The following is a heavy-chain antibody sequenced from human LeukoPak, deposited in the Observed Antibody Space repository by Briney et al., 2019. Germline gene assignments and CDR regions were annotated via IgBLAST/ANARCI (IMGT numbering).Heavy chain of an antibody. CDR3: ARGTRITLLRGSPNDAFDI. CDR1: GFTLSSYT. D-gene: IGHD3-10*01. J-gene: IGHJ3*02. CDR2: ISSSSSYI. V-gene: IGHV3-21*01. Sequence: GGSLRLSCAASGFTLSSYTMNWVRQAPGKGLEWVSSISSSSSYIYYADTVKGRFTISRDNAKNSLYLQTNSLRAEDTAVYYCARGTRITLLRGSPNDAFDIWGQGTMVTVSS.